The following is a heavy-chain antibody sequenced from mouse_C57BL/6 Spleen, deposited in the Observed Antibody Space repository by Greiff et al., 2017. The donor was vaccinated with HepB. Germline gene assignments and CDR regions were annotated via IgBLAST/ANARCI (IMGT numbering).Heavy chain of an antibody. J-gene: IGHJ3*01. V-gene: IGHV1-26*01. CDR1: GYTFTDYY. D-gene: IGHD2-4*01. CDR2: INPNNGGT. CDR3: ARGGYDYAWFAY. Sequence: VQLQQSGPELVKPGASVKISCKASGYTFTDYYMNWVKQSHGKSLEWIGDINPNNGGTSYTQKFKGRATLTVDKSSRTAYMELRSLTSEDAAVYYCARGGYDYAWFAYWGQGTLVTVSA.